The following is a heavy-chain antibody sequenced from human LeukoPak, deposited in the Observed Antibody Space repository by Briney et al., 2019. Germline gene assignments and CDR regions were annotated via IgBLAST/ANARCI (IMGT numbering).Heavy chain of an antibody. CDR1: GFTFSSFA. D-gene: IGHD6-13*01. Sequence: GGSLRLSCAASGFTFSSFAVHWVRQAPGKGLEWVSYIGGGSRTIYYADSVKGRFTISRDNAKNSLYLQMNSLRDEDTAVYYCARWVRGSLDNWFDPWGQGTLVTVSS. V-gene: IGHV3-48*02. CDR2: IGGGSRTI. J-gene: IGHJ5*02. CDR3: ARWVRGSLDNWFDP.